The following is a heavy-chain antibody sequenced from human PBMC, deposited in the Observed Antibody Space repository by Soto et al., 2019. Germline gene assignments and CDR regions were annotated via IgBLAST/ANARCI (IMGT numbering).Heavy chain of an antibody. D-gene: IGHD3-22*01. CDR3: IRHHDIIDF. CDR2: IRSKAKSYAT. J-gene: IGHJ4*02. V-gene: IGHV3-73*01. Sequence: PGGSLRLSCATSGFVFSDSGVHWVRQASGKGLEWVGHIRSKAKSYATAYAASVKGRFSISRDDSKNTAYLQMSSLKTEDTAVYYCIRHHDIIDFWGQGTLVTVSS. CDR1: GFVFSDSG.